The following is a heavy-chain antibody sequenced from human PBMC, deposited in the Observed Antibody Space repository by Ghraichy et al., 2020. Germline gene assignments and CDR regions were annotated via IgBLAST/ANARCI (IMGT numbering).Heavy chain of an antibody. CDR3: ATAGSGSYPDY. CDR2: INLSDDST. J-gene: IGHJ4*02. Sequence: ASVKVSCKASGYTFTIYYMHWVRQAPGQGLEWMGIINLSDDSTSYAQKFQGRVTMTRDTSTSTVYMELSSLRSEDTAVYYCATAGSGSYPDYWGQGTLVTVSS. CDR1: GYTFTIYY. V-gene: IGHV1-46*01. D-gene: IGHD1-26*01.